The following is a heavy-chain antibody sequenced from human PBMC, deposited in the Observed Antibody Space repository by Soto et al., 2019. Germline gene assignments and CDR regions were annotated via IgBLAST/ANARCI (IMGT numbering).Heavy chain of an antibody. CDR3: ARERYSSGWYRTKWFDP. J-gene: IGHJ5*02. CDR1: GGTFSSYA. V-gene: IGHV1-69*06. Sequence: SVKVSCKASGGTFSSYAISWVRQAPGQGLEWMGGIIPIFGTANYAQKFQGRVTITADKSTSTAYMELSSLRSEDTAVYYCARERYSSGWYRTKWFDPWGQGTLVTVSS. CDR2: IIPIFGTA. D-gene: IGHD6-19*01.